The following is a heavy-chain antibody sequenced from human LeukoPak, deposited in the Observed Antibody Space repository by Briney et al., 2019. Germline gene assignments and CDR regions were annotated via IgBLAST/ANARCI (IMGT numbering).Heavy chain of an antibody. CDR2: IDGDGSST. CDR1: GFTFSSYW. Sequence: PGGSLRLSCAASGFTFSSYWMQWVRQDPGKGLVWVSRIDGDGSSTNYADSVKGRFTISRDNSKNSLYLQMNSLRTEDTALYYCAKSRATDFDYWGQGTLVTVSS. CDR3: AKSRATDFDY. D-gene: IGHD1-26*01. V-gene: IGHV3-74*01. J-gene: IGHJ4*02.